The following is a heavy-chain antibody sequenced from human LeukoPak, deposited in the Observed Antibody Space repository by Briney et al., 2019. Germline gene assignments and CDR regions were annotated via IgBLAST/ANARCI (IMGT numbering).Heavy chain of an antibody. CDR1: EFTFSTYW. Sequence: PGGSLRLSCAASEFTFSTYWMHWVRQAPGKGLVWVSWITGDGSSTRYADSVKGRFTISRDNSKNTLYLQMNSLRTEDTAMYYCARDFQDAFDIWGQGTMVTVSS. J-gene: IGHJ3*02. CDR2: ITGDGSST. CDR3: ARDFQDAFDI. V-gene: IGHV3-74*01.